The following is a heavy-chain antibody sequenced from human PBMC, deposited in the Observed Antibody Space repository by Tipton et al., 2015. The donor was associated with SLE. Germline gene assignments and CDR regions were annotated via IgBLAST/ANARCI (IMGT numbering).Heavy chain of an antibody. D-gene: IGHD4-17*01. Sequence: LRLSCTVPGGSIGSYSWSWIRQPPGKGLEWIGYVYYNGNSNYNPSLKSRVTISVDTSKNQFSLKLSSVTAADTAVYYCARHAGDYAYFDSWGQGILVTVSS. J-gene: IGHJ4*02. CDR3: ARHAGDYAYFDS. CDR1: GGSIGSYS. CDR2: VYYNGNS. V-gene: IGHV4-59*01.